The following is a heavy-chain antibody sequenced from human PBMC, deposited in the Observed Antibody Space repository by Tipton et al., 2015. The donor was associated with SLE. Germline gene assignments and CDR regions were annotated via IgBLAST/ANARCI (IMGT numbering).Heavy chain of an antibody. CDR3: ARHSVVDSSSPDY. D-gene: IGHD6-6*01. Sequence: TLSLTCTVSAGSIRSHYWSWILQPPGKGLEWIGYIYYSGSTNHNPSLKSRVTISVDTSKNQFSLKLSSVTAADTAVYYCARHSVVDSSSPDYWGQGTLVTVSA. CDR2: IYYSGST. CDR1: AGSIRSHY. J-gene: IGHJ4*02. V-gene: IGHV4-59*08.